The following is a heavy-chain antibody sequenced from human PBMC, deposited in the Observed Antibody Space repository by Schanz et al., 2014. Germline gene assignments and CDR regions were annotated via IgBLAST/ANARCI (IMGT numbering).Heavy chain of an antibody. V-gene: IGHV3-30*04. CDR2: ISYDGSNQ. J-gene: IGHJ2*01. D-gene: IGHD2-21*01. CDR3: AKGQGAVINNWYFDL. CDR1: GFTFGSYA. Sequence: VRLLESGGGLVQPGGSLRLSCVGSGFTFGSYAMNWVRQAPGKGLEWVAAISYDGSNQYYTDSVKGRFTISRDNSINTLSLQMNSLSADDTAVYYCAKGQGAVINNWYFDLWGRGTLVTVSS.